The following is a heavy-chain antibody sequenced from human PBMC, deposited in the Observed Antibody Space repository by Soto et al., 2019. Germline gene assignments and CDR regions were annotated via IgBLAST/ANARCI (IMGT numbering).Heavy chain of an antibody. CDR1: GGSISSGDYY. CDR3: ARVVTIFGVVIIQLGAFDI. V-gene: IGHV4-30-4*01. J-gene: IGHJ3*02. Sequence: QVQLQESGPGLVKPSQTLSLTCTVSGGSISSGDYYWSWIRQPPGKGLEWIGYIYYSGSTYYNPSLNSRVTISVDTSKNQFSLKLSSVTAADTAVYYCARVVTIFGVVIIQLGAFDIWGQGTMVTVSS. D-gene: IGHD3-3*01. CDR2: IYYSGST.